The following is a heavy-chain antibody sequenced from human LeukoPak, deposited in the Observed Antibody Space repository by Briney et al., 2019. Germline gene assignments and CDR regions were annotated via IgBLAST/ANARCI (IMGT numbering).Heavy chain of an antibody. CDR2: ISSSSSYI. J-gene: IGHJ3*02. Sequence: PGGSLRLSCAASGFTFSSYSMNWVRQAPGKGLEWVSYISSSSSYIYYADSVKGRFTISRDNAKNSLYLQMNSLRAEDTAVYYCARDPYSSSWYDAFDIWGQGTMVTVSS. CDR1: GFTFSSYS. V-gene: IGHV3-21*05. D-gene: IGHD6-13*01. CDR3: ARDPYSSSWYDAFDI.